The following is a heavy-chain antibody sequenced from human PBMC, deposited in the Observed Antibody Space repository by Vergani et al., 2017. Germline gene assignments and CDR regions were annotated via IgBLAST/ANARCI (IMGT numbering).Heavy chain of an antibody. V-gene: IGHV4-4*07. D-gene: IGHD2-21*02. Sequence: QVQLQESGPGLVKPSETLSLTCTVSGGSISSYYWSWIRQPAGKGLEWIGRIYTSGSTNYNPSLKSRVTMSVDTSKNQFSLKLSSVTAADTAVYYCARVALDPIYCGGDCYRPGTFDYWGQGTLVTVSS. CDR2: IYTSGST. J-gene: IGHJ4*02. CDR1: GGSISSYY. CDR3: ARVALDPIYCGGDCYRPGTFDY.